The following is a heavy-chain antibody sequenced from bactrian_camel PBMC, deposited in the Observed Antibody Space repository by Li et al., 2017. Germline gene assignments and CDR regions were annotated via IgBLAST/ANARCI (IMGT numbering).Heavy chain of an antibody. CDR2: ILSDGINA. V-gene: IGHV3S6*01. CDR1: GFTFSNYW. D-gene: IGHD2*01. CDR3: AARPSTYLHCGDWAIYNA. J-gene: IGHJ6*01. Sequence: LVESGGGLVQPGGSLRLSCAASGFTFSNYWMYWVRQAPGKGLEWVSSILSDGINAYYADSVKGRFTISRDNAKTTVYLQMNSLKPEDTAMYYCAARPSTYLHCGDWAIYNAWGQGTQVTVS.